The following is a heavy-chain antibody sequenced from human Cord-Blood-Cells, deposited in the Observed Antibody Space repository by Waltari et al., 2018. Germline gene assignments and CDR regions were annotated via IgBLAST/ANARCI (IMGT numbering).Heavy chain of an antibody. D-gene: IGHD6-13*01. J-gene: IGHJ6*02. CDR2: IYPGDSDT. Sequence: EVQLVQSGAEVKKPGESLKISCKGSGYSFTSYWIGWVRQMPGKGLEWMGIIYPGDSDTRYSPSFQGKVTISADKSISTAYLQWSSLKASDTAMYYCARCIAAAAYYYYYGMDVWGQGTTVTVSS. CDR1: GYSFTSYW. V-gene: IGHV5-51*01. CDR3: ARCIAAAAYYYYYGMDV.